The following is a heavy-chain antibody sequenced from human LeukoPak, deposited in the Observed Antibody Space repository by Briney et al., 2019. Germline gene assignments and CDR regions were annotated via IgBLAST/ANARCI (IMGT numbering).Heavy chain of an antibody. CDR3: AILIAVAGPATFY. CDR1: GFTFSSYA. Sequence: GGSLRLSCAASGFTFSSYAMSWVRQAPGKGLQWVSSISGSGDSTYYADSVKGRFTISRDNSNNTLYLQMNSLRAEDTAVYYCAILIAVAGPATFYWGRGTVVTVSS. V-gene: IGHV3-23*01. D-gene: IGHD6-19*01. J-gene: IGHJ4*02. CDR2: ISGSGDST.